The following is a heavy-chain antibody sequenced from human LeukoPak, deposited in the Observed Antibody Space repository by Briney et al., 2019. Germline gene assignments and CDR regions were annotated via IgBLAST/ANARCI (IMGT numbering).Heavy chain of an antibody. CDR2: ISGSGSST. V-gene: IGHV3-23*01. Sequence: GGSLRLSCAASGFTFSSYAMSWVRQAPGKGLEWVSAISGSGSSTYYADSVKGRFTISRDNSKNTLYLQMNSLRAEDTAVYYCAKSSERLVVTRYYFDYWGQGTLVTVSS. CDR1: GFTFSSYA. CDR3: AKSSERLVVTRYYFDY. D-gene: IGHD4-23*01. J-gene: IGHJ4*02.